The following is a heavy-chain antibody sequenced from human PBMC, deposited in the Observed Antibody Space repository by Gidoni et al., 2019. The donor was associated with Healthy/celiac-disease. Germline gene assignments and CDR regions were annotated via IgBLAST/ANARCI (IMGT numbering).Heavy chain of an antibody. J-gene: IGHJ4*02. Sequence: QVQLVPSGAEVMKPGASLKVSCKASGYTVTGYNMHWVRQAPGQGREWMGWINHNSGGTNNEQKLQGRGTMTRETSISTAYMELSRLRSDDTAVYYCARLGLGLSIAVANWGQGTLVTVSS. CDR2: INHNSGGT. CDR3: ARLGLGLSIAVAN. D-gene: IGHD6-19*01. V-gene: IGHV1-2*02. CDR1: GYTVTGYN.